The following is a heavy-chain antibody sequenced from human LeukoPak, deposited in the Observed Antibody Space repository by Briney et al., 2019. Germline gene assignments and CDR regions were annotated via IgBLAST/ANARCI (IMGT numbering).Heavy chain of an antibody. CDR3: AKDQARGSSGWATPVDY. CDR2: LSGSGGST. D-gene: IGHD6-19*01. CDR1: GFTFSSYA. J-gene: IGHJ4*02. Sequence: PGGSLRLSCAASGFTFSSYAMGWVRQAPGKGLDWVSALSGSGGSTYYADSVKGRFTISRDNSKNTLYLQMNSLRAEDTALYYCAKDQARGSSGWATPVDYWGQGTLVTVSS. V-gene: IGHV3-23*01.